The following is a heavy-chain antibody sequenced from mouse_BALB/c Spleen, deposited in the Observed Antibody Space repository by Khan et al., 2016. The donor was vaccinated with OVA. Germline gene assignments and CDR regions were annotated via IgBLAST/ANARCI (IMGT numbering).Heavy chain of an antibody. CDR2: IDPSDSHT. J-gene: IGHJ3*01. CDR1: GYTFSSYW. D-gene: IGHD1-1*01. Sequence: QVQLQQPGAELVKPGASVKLSCKASGYTFSSYWMHWVKQRPGQGLEWIGEIDPSDSHTNYNQKFKGTATLNVDKSSSTAYMHLSSLTAEDSAVYYCARSYYYGSSTWVADWGQGTLVTVSA. V-gene: IGHV1-69*02. CDR3: ARSYYYGSSTWVAD.